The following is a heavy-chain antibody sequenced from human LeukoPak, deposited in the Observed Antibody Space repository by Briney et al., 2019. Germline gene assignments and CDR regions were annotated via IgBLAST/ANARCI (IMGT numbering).Heavy chain of an antibody. V-gene: IGHV4-38-2*01. D-gene: IGHD5-12*01. CDR2: IYHSGST. Sequence: PSETLSLTCAVSGYSISSGYYWGWIRQPPGKGLEWIGSIYHSGSTYYNPSLKSRVTISVDTSTNQFSMKLSSVTAADTAVYYCARQYPGGIVAAYYFDYWGQGTLVTVSS. J-gene: IGHJ4*02. CDR3: ARQYPGGIVAAYYFDY. CDR1: GYSISSGYY.